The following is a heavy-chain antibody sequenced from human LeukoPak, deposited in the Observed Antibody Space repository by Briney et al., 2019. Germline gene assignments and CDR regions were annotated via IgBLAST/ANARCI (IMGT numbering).Heavy chain of an antibody. V-gene: IGHV4-59*01. CDR1: GGSISSYY. D-gene: IGHD3-10*01. Sequence: SKTLSLTCTVSGGSISSYYWSWIRQPPGKGLEWIGYIYYSGSTNYNPSLKSRVTISVDTSKNQFSLRLSSVTAADTAVYYCARSGSDSAYYYYMDVWGKGTTVTISS. CDR3: ARSGSDSAYYYYMDV. CDR2: IYYSGST. J-gene: IGHJ6*03.